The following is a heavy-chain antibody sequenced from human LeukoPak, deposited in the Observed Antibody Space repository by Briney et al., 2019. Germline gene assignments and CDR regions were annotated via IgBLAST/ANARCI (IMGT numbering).Heavy chain of an antibody. CDR1: GYTFTGYY. J-gene: IGHJ3*02. D-gene: IGHD3-9*01. V-gene: IGHV1-2*02. CDR3: ASHELLRYFDWVGNDAFDI. Sequence: GASVKVSCKASGYTFTGYYMHWVRQAPGQGLEWMGWINPNSGGTNYAQKFQGRVTMTRDTSISTAYMELSRLRSDDTAVYYCASHELLRYFDWVGNDAFDIWGQGTMVTVSS. CDR2: INPNSGGT.